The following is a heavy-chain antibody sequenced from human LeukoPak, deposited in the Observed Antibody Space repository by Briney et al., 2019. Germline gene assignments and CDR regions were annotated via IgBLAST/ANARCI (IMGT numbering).Heavy chain of an antibody. CDR1: GFTFSNYA. CDR2: ISDDGAST. D-gene: IGHD2-15*01. J-gene: IGHJ6*03. CDR3: ARDLGCSGGSCYSSGHMDV. Sequence: GGSLRLSCAASGFTFSNYAMSWVRQAPGKGLEWVSAISDDGASTHYADSVNGRFTISRDNSKNTLYLQMNSLRAEGTAVYYCARDLGCSGGSCYSSGHMDVWGKGTTVTVSS. V-gene: IGHV3-23*01.